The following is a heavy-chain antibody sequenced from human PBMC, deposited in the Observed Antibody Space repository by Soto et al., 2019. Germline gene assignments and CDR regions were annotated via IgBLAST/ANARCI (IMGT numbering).Heavy chain of an antibody. CDR1: GFTFSSYG. V-gene: IGHV3-33*01. CDR3: ARDSEITGTYFDY. CDR2: IWYDGSNK. Sequence: GGSLRLSCAASGFTFSSYGMHWVRQAPGKGLEWVAVIWYDGSNKYYADSVKGRFTISRDNSKNTLYLQMNSLRAEDTAVYYCARDSEITGTYFDYWGQGTLVTVSS. J-gene: IGHJ4*02. D-gene: IGHD1-20*01.